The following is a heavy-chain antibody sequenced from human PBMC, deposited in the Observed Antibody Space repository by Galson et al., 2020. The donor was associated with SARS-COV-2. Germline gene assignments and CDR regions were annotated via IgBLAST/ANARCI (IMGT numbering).Heavy chain of an antibody. CDR1: GFTFRSFA. V-gene: IGHV3-30*09. Sequence: GESLKISCAASGFTFRSFAMHWVRQAPGKGLEWVAIISHDGNNKYYADSVKGRFAISRDNSKNTLYLQMSSLRTEDTAVYFCARRIDYYDSSGFYYANEYLHHWGQGTLVTVSS. CDR3: ARRIDYYDSSGFYYANEYLHH. D-gene: IGHD3-22*01. CDR2: ISHDGNNK. J-gene: IGHJ1*01.